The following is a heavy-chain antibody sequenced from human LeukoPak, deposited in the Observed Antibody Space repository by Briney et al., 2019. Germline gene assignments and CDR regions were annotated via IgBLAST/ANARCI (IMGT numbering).Heavy chain of an antibody. V-gene: IGHV3-49*03. D-gene: IGHD4-17*01. CDR1: GFSFGDYA. J-gene: IGHJ4*02. Sequence: GGSLRLSCTSVGFSFGDYAVSWFRQAPGKGLEWVGCISSKAFGATPQYAPSVRGRFTISRYDSKSIAHLQMNSLKTEDTAVYYCTRNTVTVHFDYWGQGTPVTVSS. CDR2: ISSKAFGATP. CDR3: TRNTVTVHFDY.